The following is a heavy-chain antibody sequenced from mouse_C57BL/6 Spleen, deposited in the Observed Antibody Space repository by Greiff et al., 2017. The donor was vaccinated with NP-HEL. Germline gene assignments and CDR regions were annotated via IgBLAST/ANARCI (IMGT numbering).Heavy chain of an antibody. J-gene: IGHJ1*03. V-gene: IGHV1-76*01. D-gene: IGHD2-5*01. CDR1: GYTFTDYY. Sequence: QVQLKESGAELVRPGASVKLSCKASGYTFTDYYINWVKQRPGQGLEWIARIYPGSGNTYYNEKFKGKATLTAEKSSSTAYMQLSSLTSEDSAVYFCARGGYSNWYFDVWGTGTTVTVSS. CDR3: ARGGYSNWYFDV. CDR2: IYPGSGNT.